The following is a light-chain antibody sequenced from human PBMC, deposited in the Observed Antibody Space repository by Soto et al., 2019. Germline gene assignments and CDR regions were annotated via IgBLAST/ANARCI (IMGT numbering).Light chain of an antibody. J-gene: IGKJ1*01. CDR3: QQNYSTPWT. Sequence: DIQMTQSPSSLSASMGDRVSITCRASQSIGTDLNWYQQKPGKAPKLLIYGASTLQGGVPSRFSGSVSGTEFTLTISSLRPGDLATYFCQQNYSTPWTFGQGTKVDI. CDR2: GAS. CDR1: QSIGTD. V-gene: IGKV1-39*01.